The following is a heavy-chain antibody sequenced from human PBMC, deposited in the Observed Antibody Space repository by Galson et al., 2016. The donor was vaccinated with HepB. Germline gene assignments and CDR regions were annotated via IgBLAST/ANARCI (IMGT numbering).Heavy chain of an antibody. D-gene: IGHD6-19*01. V-gene: IGHV5-10-1*01. CDR1: GYSFNNYF. CDR3: ARWAGSFDY. J-gene: IGHJ4*02. Sequence: QSGAAVKKPGESLRISCKGSGYSFNNYFINWVRQLHGKGLEWMGRIDPTDFYTNYSPSFQGHVTISLDTAINTAYLQWNSLKASDTAMYYCARWAGSFDYWGQGTLVAVSS. CDR2: IDPTDFYT.